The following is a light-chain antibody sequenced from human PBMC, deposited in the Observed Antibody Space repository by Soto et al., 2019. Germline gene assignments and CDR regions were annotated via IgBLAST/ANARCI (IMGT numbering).Light chain of an antibody. CDR3: SSYTTSRTLV. CDR1: SGDVGAYNY. CDR2: EVS. J-gene: IGLJ1*01. V-gene: IGLV2-14*01. Sequence: QSALTQPASVSGSPGQSITISCTGTSGDVGAYNYVSWYQHHPGKAPKLMIYEVSDRPSGVSVRFSGSKSGSTASLTISGLQAEDEADYYCSSYTTSRTLVFGTGTKLTVL.